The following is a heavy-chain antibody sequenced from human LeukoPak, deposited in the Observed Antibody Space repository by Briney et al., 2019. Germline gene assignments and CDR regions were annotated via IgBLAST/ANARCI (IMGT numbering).Heavy chain of an antibody. CDR3: ARVAESYFDY. V-gene: IGHV1-69*06. CDR1: GGTFSSYA. J-gene: IGHJ4*02. CDR2: ITPIFGTA. Sequence: SVKVSCKASGGTFSSYAINWVRQAPGQGLEWMGGITPIFGTANYAQKFQGRVTITADKSTSTAYMELSSLRSEDTAVYYCARVAESYFDYWGQGTLVTVSS.